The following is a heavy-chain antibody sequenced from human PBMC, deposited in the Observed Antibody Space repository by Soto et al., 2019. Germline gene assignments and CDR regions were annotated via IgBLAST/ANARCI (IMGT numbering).Heavy chain of an antibody. CDR3: AHSFFGGDPGIKMYYYMDV. CDR1: GFSLSTSGVG. J-gene: IGHJ6*03. Sequence: SGPTLVKPTQTLTLTCTFSGFSLSTSGVGVGWIRQPPGKALEWLALIYWDDDKRYSPSLKSRPTITKDNSKNQVVLTMTNMDPVDTATYYCAHSFFGGDPGIKMYYYMDVWGKGTTVTVSS. V-gene: IGHV2-5*02. CDR2: IYWDDDK. D-gene: IGHD2-21*02.